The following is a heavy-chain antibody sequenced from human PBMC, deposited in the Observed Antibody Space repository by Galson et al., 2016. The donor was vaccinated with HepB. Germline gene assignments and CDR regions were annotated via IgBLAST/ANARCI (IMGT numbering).Heavy chain of an antibody. CDR1: GGSISSSSYY. Sequence: SETLSLTCTVSGGSISSSSYYWGWLRQPPGKGLEWIGSIYYSGSTYYNPFPKSRVTISVDTSKKQFSLKLTSVTAADTAVYYCARHEGLPYYHYGMDVWGQGTTVTVSS. D-gene: IGHD2-15*01. J-gene: IGHJ6*02. CDR2: IYYSGST. CDR3: ARHEGLPYYHYGMDV. V-gene: IGHV4-39*01.